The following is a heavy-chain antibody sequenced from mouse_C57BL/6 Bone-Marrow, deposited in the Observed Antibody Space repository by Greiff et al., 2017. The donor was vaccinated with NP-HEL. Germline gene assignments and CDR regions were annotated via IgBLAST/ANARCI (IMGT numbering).Heavy chain of an antibody. CDR2: INPGSGGT. J-gene: IGHJ4*01. CDR1: GYAFTNYL. D-gene: IGHD2-10*01. Sequence: QVQLQQSGAELVRPGTSVKVSCKASGYAFTNYLIEWVKQRPGQGLEWIGVINPGSGGTNYNEKFKGKATLTADKSSSTAYMQLSSLTSEDSAVYFCAREGLLSDAMDYWGQGTSVTVSS. V-gene: IGHV1-54*01. CDR3: AREGLLSDAMDY.